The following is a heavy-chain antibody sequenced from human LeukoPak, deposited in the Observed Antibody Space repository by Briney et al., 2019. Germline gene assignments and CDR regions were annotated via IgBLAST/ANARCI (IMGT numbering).Heavy chain of an antibody. D-gene: IGHD6-13*01. Sequence: GRSLRLSCAASGFTFDDYAMHWVRQAPGKGLEWVSGISWNSGNIGYADSVKGRFTISRDNAKNSLYLQMNSLRAEDTALYYCAKVRAAAGTFYFDYWGQGTLVTVSS. CDR2: ISWNSGNI. CDR1: GFTFDDYA. CDR3: AKVRAAAGTFYFDY. V-gene: IGHV3-9*01. J-gene: IGHJ4*02.